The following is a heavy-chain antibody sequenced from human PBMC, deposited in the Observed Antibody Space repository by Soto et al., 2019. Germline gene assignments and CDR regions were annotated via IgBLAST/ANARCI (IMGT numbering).Heavy chain of an antibody. Sequence: GGSLRLSCAASGFTFSSYAMHWVRQAPGKGLEWVAVISYDGSNKYYADSVKGRFTISRDNSKNTLYLQMNSLRAEDTAVYYCARGGGWSYGMDVWGQGTTVTVSS. V-gene: IGHV3-30-3*01. CDR1: GFTFSSYA. CDR2: ISYDGSNK. J-gene: IGHJ6*02. D-gene: IGHD6-19*01. CDR3: ARGGGWSYGMDV.